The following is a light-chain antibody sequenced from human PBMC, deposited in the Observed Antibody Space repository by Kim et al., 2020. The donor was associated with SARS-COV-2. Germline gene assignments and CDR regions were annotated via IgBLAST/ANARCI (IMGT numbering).Light chain of an antibody. CDR2: GVN. Sequence: GQSISISCTGTSSDIGTYDYVSWYQQHPGKAPKLIVFGVNERPSGASNRFSGSKSGNTASLTISGLQAGDEADYYCISYTTTTTWVFGGGTKVTVL. V-gene: IGLV2-14*03. J-gene: IGLJ3*02. CDR3: ISYTTTTTWV. CDR1: SSDIGTYDY.